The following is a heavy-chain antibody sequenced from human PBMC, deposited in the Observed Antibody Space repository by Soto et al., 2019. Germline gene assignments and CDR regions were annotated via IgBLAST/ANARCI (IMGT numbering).Heavy chain of an antibody. CDR1: GGSISSGGYY. D-gene: IGHD5-12*01. V-gene: IGHV4-31*03. CDR2: IYYSGST. Sequence: QVQLQESGPGLVKPSQTLSRTCTVSGGSISSGGYYWSLIRQHPGKGMEWIGYIYYSGSTYYNPSRKSRVTISVDTSKNQFSLKLSSVTAADTAVYYCARDPAVATLYGMDVWGQGTTVTVSS. J-gene: IGHJ6*02. CDR3: ARDPAVATLYGMDV.